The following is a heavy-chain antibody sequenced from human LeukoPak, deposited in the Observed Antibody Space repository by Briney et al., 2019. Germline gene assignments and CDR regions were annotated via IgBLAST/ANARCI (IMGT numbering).Heavy chain of an antibody. Sequence: SETLSLTCTVSGGSISSSSYYWGWVRQPPGTGLEWIGSIYYSGSTYYNPSLKSRVTISVDTSKNQFSLKLSSVTAADTAVYYCARGGGFEFDYWGQGTLVTVSS. V-gene: IGHV4-39*07. CDR2: IYYSGST. CDR1: GGSISSSSYY. D-gene: IGHD3-16*01. CDR3: ARGGGFEFDY. J-gene: IGHJ4*02.